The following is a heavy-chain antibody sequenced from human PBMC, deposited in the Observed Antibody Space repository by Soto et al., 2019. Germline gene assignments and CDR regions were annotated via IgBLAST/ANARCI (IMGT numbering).Heavy chain of an antibody. CDR1: GGSFSGYY. V-gene: IGHV4-34*01. CDR2: FNHSGRS. Sequence: LSLTCAVYGGSFSGYYWTWIRQPPGKGLEWIAEFNHSGRSNSNPSLKSRVTVSVDTSKNQFSLKLSSVTAADTAVYFCARAVECGGDCYYYAMDVWGPGTTVNVSS. J-gene: IGHJ6*02. CDR3: ARAVECGGDCYYYAMDV. D-gene: IGHD2-21*01.